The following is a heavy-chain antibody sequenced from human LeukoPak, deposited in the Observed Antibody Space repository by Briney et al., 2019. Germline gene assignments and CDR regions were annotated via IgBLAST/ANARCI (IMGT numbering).Heavy chain of an antibody. Sequence: SVKVSCKASGGTFSSYAISWVRQAPGQGLEWMGGIIPIFGTANYAQKFQGRVTITADKSTSTAYMELSSLRSEDTAVYYCARALGAVAANGMDVWGQGTTVTVSS. V-gene: IGHV1-69*06. J-gene: IGHJ6*02. D-gene: IGHD6-19*01. CDR3: ARALGAVAANGMDV. CDR1: GGTFSSYA. CDR2: IIPIFGTA.